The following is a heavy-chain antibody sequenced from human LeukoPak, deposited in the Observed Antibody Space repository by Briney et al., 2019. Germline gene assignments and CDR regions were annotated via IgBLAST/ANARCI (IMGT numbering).Heavy chain of an antibody. Sequence: GGSLRLSYAASGFTFSSYSMNWVRQAPGKGLEWVSYISSSSSTIYYADSVKGGFTISRDNAKNSLYLQMNSLRAEDTAVYYCARLGDSGSYYYYPPVDFWGQGTLVTVSS. D-gene: IGHD1-26*01. CDR2: ISSSSSTI. CDR1: GFTFSSYS. V-gene: IGHV3-48*04. CDR3: ARLGDSGSYYYYPPVDF. J-gene: IGHJ4*02.